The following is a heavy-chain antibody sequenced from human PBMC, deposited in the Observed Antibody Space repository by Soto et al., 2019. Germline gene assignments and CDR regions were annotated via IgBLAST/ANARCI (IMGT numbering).Heavy chain of an antibody. CDR1: GYSFTSYW. V-gene: IGHV5-51*01. Sequence: GESLKISCKGSGYSFTSYWIGWVRQMPGKGLEWMGIIYPGDSDTRYSPSFQGQVTISADKSISTAYLQWSSLKASDTAMYYCARPPQIAAAGYYYYYGMDVWGQGTTVTVSS. CDR2: IYPGDSDT. CDR3: ARPPQIAAAGYYYYYGMDV. D-gene: IGHD6-13*01. J-gene: IGHJ6*02.